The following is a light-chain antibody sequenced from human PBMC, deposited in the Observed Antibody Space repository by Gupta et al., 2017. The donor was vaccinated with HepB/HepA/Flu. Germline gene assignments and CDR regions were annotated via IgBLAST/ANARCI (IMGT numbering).Light chain of an antibody. CDR1: SSDVGGYNY. V-gene: IGLV2-14*03. J-gene: IGLJ3*02. CDR3: NSYISSGTFWV. CDR2: DVS. Sequence: QSALTQPASVSGSPGQSITISCTGTSSDVGGYNYVSWYQHHPGKAPKLMIYDVSNRPSGVSNRFSGSKSGNTASLTISGLQAEDEADYYCNSYISSGTFWVFGGGTKLTVL.